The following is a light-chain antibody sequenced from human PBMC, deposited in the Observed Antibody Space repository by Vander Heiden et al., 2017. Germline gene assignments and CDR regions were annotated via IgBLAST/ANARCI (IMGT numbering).Light chain of an antibody. CDR1: QLGDKD. V-gene: IGLV3-1*01. J-gene: IGLJ2*01. CDR3: QAGENSKVV. CDR2: QDN. Sequence: SSDLTQPPSVSVSPGQTASITCSGDQLGDKDVSCDQQKPGQSPVLVIYQDNKRPAGIGERFAGYNSGNTATLTISGTQAMDEADYYYQAGENSKVVFGGGTKLT.